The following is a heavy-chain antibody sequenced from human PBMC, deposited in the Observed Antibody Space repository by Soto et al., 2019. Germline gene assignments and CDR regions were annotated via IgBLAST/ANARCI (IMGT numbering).Heavy chain of an antibody. Sequence: GASVKVSCKASGYTFTGYYMHWVRQAPGQGLEWMGWINPNSGGTNYAQKFQGWVTMTRDTSISTAYMELSRLRSDDTAVYYCARGLLRGYSGYAPTHYYYYGMDVWGQGTTVTVSS. V-gene: IGHV1-2*04. CDR3: ARGLLRGYSGYAPTHYYYYGMDV. CDR1: GYTFTGYY. J-gene: IGHJ6*02. D-gene: IGHD5-12*01. CDR2: INPNSGGT.